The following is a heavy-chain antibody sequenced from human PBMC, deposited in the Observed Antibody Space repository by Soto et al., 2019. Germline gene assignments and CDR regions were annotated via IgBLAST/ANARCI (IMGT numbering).Heavy chain of an antibody. CDR2: IWYDGSNK. Sequence: GGSLRLSCAASGFTFSSYGMHWVRQAPGKGLEWVAVIWYDGSNKYYADSVKGRFTISRDNSKNTLYLQMNSLRAEDAAVYYCARVACGGNYGGFDYWGQGTLVTVSS. D-gene: IGHD4-4*01. CDR1: GFTFSSYG. V-gene: IGHV3-33*01. J-gene: IGHJ4*02. CDR3: ARVACGGNYGGFDY.